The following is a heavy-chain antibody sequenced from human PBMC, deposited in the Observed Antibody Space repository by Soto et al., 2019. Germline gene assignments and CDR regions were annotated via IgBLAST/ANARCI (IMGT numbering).Heavy chain of an antibody. CDR1: GFTFTRYS. Sequence: GGSLRLSCAASGFTFTRYSMNWVRQAPGKGLEWVSSISSTTNYIYYGDSMKGRFTSSRDNAKNSLYLEMNSLRAEDTAVYYFARESEDLTSNFDYWGQGTLVTVSS. V-gene: IGHV3-21*06. CDR3: ARESEDLTSNFDY. CDR2: ISSTTNYI. J-gene: IGHJ4*02.